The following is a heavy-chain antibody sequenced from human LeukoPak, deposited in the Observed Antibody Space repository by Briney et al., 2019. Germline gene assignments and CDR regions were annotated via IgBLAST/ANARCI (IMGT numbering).Heavy chain of an antibody. CDR1: GGSFSGYY. CDR3: ARGSFYYDSSGYQYYFDY. V-gene: IGHV4-59*10. CDR2: IYTSGST. D-gene: IGHD3-22*01. Sequence: SETLSLTCAVYGGSFSGYYWSWIRQPAGKGLEWIGRIYTSGSTNYNPSLKSRITISADTSKNQFSLKLSSVTAADTAVYYCARGSFYYDSSGYQYYFDYWGQGTLVTVSS. J-gene: IGHJ4*02.